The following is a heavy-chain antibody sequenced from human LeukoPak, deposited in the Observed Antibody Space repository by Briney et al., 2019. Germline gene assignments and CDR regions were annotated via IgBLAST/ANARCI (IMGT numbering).Heavy chain of an antibody. V-gene: IGHV3-30*18. J-gene: IGHJ4*02. CDR2: ISYDGKTK. CDR3: AKDEGRDYFDY. CDR1: GFTFSSYG. D-gene: IGHD3-10*01. Sequence: GGSLRLSCAASGFTFSSYGMHWVRQAPGKGLEWVAVISYDGKTKYYADSVKGRFTISRDNSKNTLYLEMNSLRTEDTAVYHCAKDEGRDYFDYWGQGTLVTVSS.